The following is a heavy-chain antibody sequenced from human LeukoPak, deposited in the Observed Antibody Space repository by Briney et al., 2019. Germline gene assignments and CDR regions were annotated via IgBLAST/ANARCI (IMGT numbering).Heavy chain of an antibody. D-gene: IGHD1-1*01. CDR2: IKSKTDGETT. CDR3: TTDINEFGDWNDVGGWFDP. J-gene: IGHJ5*02. CDR1: GFIFSNYG. Sequence: GGSLRLSCAASGFIFSNYGMNWVRQAPGKGLEWVGRIKSKTDGETTDYAAPVKGRFTISRDDSKNTLYLQMNSLKTEDTAVYYCTTDINEFGDWNDVGGWFDPWGQGTLVTVSS. V-gene: IGHV3-15*07.